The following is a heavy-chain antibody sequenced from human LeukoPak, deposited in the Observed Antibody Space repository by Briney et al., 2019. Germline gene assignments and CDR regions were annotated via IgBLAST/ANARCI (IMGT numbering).Heavy chain of an antibody. V-gene: IGHV3-74*01. CDR1: GFTLSSYW. D-gene: IGHD6-19*01. Sequence: PGGSQRLSCAASGFTLSSYWMHWVRQAPGKGLVWVSRNNSDGSSTSYADSVKGRFTISRDNAKNTLYLQMNSLRAEDTAVYYCAKSRAVVRFDYWGQGTLVTVSS. J-gene: IGHJ4*02. CDR2: NNSDGSST. CDR3: AKSRAVVRFDY.